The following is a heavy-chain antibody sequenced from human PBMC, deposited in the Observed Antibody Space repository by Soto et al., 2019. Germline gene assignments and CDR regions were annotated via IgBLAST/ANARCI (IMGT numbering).Heavy chain of an antibody. CDR2: IYPGDSDT. D-gene: IGHD4-4*01. CDR1: GYSFTSYW. J-gene: IGHJ6*03. V-gene: IGHV5-51*01. CDR3: ARLPTVTTLDYRLTMDV. Sequence: GESLKISCKGSGYSFTSYWIGWVRQMPGKGLEWMGIIYPGDSDTRYSPSFQGQVTISADKSISTAYLQWSSLKASDTAMYYCARLPTVTTLDYRLTMDVWGKGTTVTVSS.